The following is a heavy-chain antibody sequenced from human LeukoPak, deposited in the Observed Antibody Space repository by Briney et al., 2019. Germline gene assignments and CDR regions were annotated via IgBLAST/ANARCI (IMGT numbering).Heavy chain of an antibody. V-gene: IGHV1-2*02. CDR1: GYTFTGYY. D-gene: IGHD1-7*01. Sequence: ASVKVSCKASGYTFTGYYMHWVRQAPGQGLEWMGWINPNSGGTNYAQKFQGRVTMTRDTSISTAYMELSRLRSDDTAVYYCALPNNWNYNWFDPWGQGTLVTVSS. CDR2: INPNSGGT. CDR3: ALPNNWNYNWFDP. J-gene: IGHJ5*02.